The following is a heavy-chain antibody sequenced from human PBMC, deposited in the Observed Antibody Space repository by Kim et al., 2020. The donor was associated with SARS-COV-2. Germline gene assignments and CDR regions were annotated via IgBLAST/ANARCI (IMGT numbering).Heavy chain of an antibody. V-gene: IGHV3-21*01. CDR1: GFTFSSYS. Sequence: GGSLRLSCAASGFTFSSYSMNWVRQAPGKGLEWVSSISSSSSYIYYADSVKGRFTISRDNAKNSLYLQMNSLRAEDTAVYYCAGDPHDYGYYRGAYWGQGTLVTVSS. CDR3: AGDPHDYGYYRGAY. J-gene: IGHJ4*02. D-gene: IGHD4-17*01. CDR2: ISSSSSYI.